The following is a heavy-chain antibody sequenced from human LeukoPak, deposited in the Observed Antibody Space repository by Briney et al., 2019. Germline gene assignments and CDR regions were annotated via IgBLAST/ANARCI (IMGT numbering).Heavy chain of an antibody. CDR1: GFTFSSYA. CDR2: ISYDGSNK. V-gene: IGHV3-30-3*01. CDR3: ARDEEWLSRAAYYFDY. Sequence: GRSLRLSCAASGFTFSSYAMHWVRQAPGKGLERVAVISYDGSNKYYADSVKGRFTISRDNSKNTLYLQMNSLRAEDTAVYYCARDEEWLSRAAYYFDYWGQGTLVTVSS. J-gene: IGHJ4*02. D-gene: IGHD3-3*01.